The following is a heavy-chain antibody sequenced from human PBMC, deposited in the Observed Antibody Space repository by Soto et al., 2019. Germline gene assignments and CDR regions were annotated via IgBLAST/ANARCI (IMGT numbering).Heavy chain of an antibody. CDR3: ASSDRGGYYYGMDV. CDR2: ISYDGSNK. Sequence: GGSLRLSCAASGFTFSSYALHWVRQAPGKGLEWVAVISYDGSNKYYADSVKGRFTISRDNSKNTLYLQMNSLRAEDTAVYYCASSDRGGYYYGMDVWGQGTTVTVSS. J-gene: IGHJ6*02. V-gene: IGHV3-30-3*01. D-gene: IGHD2-15*01. CDR1: GFTFSSYA.